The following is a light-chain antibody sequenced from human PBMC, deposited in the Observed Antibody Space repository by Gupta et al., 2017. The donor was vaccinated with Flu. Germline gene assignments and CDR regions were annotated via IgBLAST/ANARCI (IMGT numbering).Light chain of an antibody. CDR3: QQEDWIPWT. CDR2: WAS. V-gene: IGKV4-1*01. CDR1: QTSLYITNSKSY. Sequence: DIVMTPFPYYLAVSLGERATIHCKSSQTSLYITNSKSYLAWYQQKSGQPPKLIISWASSRESGVPDRFSGRGSETEFTLTISRRQAEDVAVYYCQQEDWIPWTFGQGTKVEI. J-gene: IGKJ1*01.